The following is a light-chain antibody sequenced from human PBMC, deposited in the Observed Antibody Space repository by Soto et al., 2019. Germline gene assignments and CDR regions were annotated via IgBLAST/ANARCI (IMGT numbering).Light chain of an antibody. J-gene: IGKJ4*01. CDR3: QQYGSSRLT. Sequence: IVLTQSPGTLSLSPGERATLSCRASQSVTSSYLGWYQQKPGQAPRLLIYGASTRATSIPDRFSGSGSGTDFTLTISRLEPEDFAVYYCQQYGSSRLTFGGGTKVEIK. V-gene: IGKV3-20*01. CDR1: QSVTSSY. CDR2: GAS.